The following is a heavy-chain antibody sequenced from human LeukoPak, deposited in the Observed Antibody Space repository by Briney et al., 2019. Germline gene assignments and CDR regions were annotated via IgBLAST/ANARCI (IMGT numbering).Heavy chain of an antibody. CDR3: TNIATYYYDSSGYYPMRPHDAFDI. J-gene: IGHJ3*02. CDR2: IKSKTDGGTT. V-gene: IGHV3-15*01. CDR1: GFTFSNAW. Sequence: GGSLRLSCAASGFTFSNAWMSWVRQAPGKGLEWVGRIKSKTDGGTTDYAAPVKGRFTISRDDSKNTLYLQMNSLKTEDTAVYYCTNIATYYYDSSGYYPMRPHDAFDIWGQGTMVTVSS. D-gene: IGHD3-22*01.